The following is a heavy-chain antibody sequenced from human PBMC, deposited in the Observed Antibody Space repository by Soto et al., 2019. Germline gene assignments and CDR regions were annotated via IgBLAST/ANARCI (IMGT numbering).Heavy chain of an antibody. V-gene: IGHV1-69*01. CDR1: EGTFNSYA. D-gene: IGHD3-16*01. Sequence: QAQVVQSGAEVRKPGSSVKLSCKASEGTFNSYAIAWVRQAPGQGLEWMGGIIPYYNTLNYAQKFQDRVTITADDSTNTVYMELSSLRYDDTAVYFCESGGSFCYPYFYDSWAQGSLVTDSS. CDR2: IIPYYNTL. CDR3: ESGGSFCYPYFYDS. J-gene: IGHJ4*02.